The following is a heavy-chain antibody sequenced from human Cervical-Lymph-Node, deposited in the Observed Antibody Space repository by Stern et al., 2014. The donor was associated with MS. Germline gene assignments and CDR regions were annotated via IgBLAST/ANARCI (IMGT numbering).Heavy chain of an antibody. V-gene: IGHV5-51*01. Sequence: VQLLESEAGVKKPGDSLKISCKLSGSTFPFYYIPWVRQSPGKGLEWMGVIYPYDSDTTYSPSFQGQVTISADKSITTACLQWSSLRASDSAMYYCARHVQGFDYWGQGTLVTVSS. CDR2: IYPYDSDT. J-gene: IGHJ4*02. CDR1: GSTFPFYY. CDR3: ARHVQGFDY.